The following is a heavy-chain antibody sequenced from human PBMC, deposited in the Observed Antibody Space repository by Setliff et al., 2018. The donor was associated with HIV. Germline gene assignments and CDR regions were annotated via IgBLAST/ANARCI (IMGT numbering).Heavy chain of an antibody. CDR3: ARDRRGYYYGSGSCYMDV. J-gene: IGHJ6*03. V-gene: IGHV4-4*08. CDR1: GDSISSYY. CDR2: IYTSGIT. Sequence: SETLSLTCTVSGDSISSYYWSWIRQPPGKGLEWIGYIYTSGITDYNPSLKSRVTISGETSKNQFSLKLSSVTAADTAVYYCARDRRGYYYGSGSCYMDVWRTGTTVTVSS. D-gene: IGHD3-10*01.